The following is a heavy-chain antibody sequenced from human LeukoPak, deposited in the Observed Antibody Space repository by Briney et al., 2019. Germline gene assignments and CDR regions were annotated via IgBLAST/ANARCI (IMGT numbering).Heavy chain of an antibody. CDR3: YYFDL. CDR2: ISYDGSNK. CDR1: GFTFSSYG. D-gene: IGHD3-16*02. V-gene: IGHV3-30*03. Sequence: GGSLRLSCAASGFTFSSYGMHWVRQAPGKGLEWVAVISYDGSNKYYADSVKGRFTISRDNSRNTLYLQMNSLNCAKALSSSFYYFDLGGRGTLVTVSS. J-gene: IGHJ2*01.